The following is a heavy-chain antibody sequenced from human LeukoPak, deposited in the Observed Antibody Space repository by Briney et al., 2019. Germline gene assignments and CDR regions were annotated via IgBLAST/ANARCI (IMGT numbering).Heavy chain of an antibody. J-gene: IGHJ6*02. CDR1: GYTFTGYY. V-gene: IGHV1-2*02. Sequence: ASVKVSCKASGYTFTGYYMHWVRQAPGQGLEWMGWINPNSGGTNYAQKFQGRVTMTRDTSISTAYMELSRLRSDDTAVYYCARDMVVRGFIIPGGGMDVWGQGTTVTVSS. CDR3: ARDMVVRGFIIPGGGMDV. D-gene: IGHD3-10*01. CDR2: INPNSGGT.